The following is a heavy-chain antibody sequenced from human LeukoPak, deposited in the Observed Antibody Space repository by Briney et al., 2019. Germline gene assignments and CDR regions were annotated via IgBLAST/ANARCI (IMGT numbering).Heavy chain of an antibody. J-gene: IGHJ5*02. V-gene: IGHV4-34*01. CDR2: INHSGST. Sequence: SETLSLTCAVYGGSFSGYYWSWIRQPPGKGLEWIGEINHSGSTNYNPSLKSRVTISVDTSKNQFSLKLSSVTAADTAVYYCARLVRADDQRTNWFDPWGQGTLVTVSS. D-gene: IGHD3-10*01. CDR1: GGSFSGYY. CDR3: ARLVRADDQRTNWFDP.